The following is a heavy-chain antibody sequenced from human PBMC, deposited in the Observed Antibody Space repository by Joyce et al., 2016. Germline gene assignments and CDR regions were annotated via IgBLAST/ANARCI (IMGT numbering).Heavy chain of an antibody. J-gene: IGHJ3*01. CDR2: TQTDGST. D-gene: IGHD2-15*01. V-gene: IGHV3-53*04. CDR3: ARRPLLFHAFDV. CDR1: GFSVITNY. Sequence: DGQLVESGGGLVHPGGSLRLSCAASGFSVITNYINWVRQAPGKGLGWVSVTQTDGSTYYADSMKGRFTVSRHQSRNTVYLQLNDLRSDDTAVYYCARRPLLFHAFDVWGQGTMVIVSS.